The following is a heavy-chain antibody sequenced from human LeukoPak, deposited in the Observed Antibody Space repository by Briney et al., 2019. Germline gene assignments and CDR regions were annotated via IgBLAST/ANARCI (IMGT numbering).Heavy chain of an antibody. CDR3: AKDLEGSGWYGNYFDY. CDR2: TSGSGGST. D-gene: IGHD6-19*01. J-gene: IGHJ4*02. V-gene: IGHV3-23*01. Sequence: GGSLRLSCAASGFTFSSYAMSWVRQAPGKGLEWVSATSGSGGSTYYADSVKGRFTISRDNSKNTLYLQMNSLRAEDTAVYYCAKDLEGSGWYGNYFDYWGQGTLVTVSS. CDR1: GFTFSSYA.